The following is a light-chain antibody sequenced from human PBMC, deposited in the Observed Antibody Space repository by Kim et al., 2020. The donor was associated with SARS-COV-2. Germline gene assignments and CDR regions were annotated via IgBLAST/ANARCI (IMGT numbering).Light chain of an antibody. J-gene: IGKJ4*02. V-gene: IGKV1-17*03. Sequence: DIQIPQFPSAMSASVGDRVTITCRASQGISNYLAWFQQKPGKVPKRLIYAASSLQSGVPSRFSGSGSGTEFTLTISSLQPEDFATYYCLQPNDYPRTFGAGTTVDIK. CDR3: LQPNDYPRT. CDR2: AAS. CDR1: QGISNY.